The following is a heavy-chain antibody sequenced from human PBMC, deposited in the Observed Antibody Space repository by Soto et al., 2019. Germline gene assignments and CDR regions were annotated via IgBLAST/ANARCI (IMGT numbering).Heavy chain of an antibody. CDR3: ARQDCSSTSCYRFRPWFDP. Sequence: GESLKISCKGSGYIFTSYWIGWFLQMPVKGLEWMGIIYPGDSDTRYSPSFQGQVTISADKSISTAYLQWSSLKASDTAMYYCARQDCSSTSCYRFRPWFDPWGQGTLVTVSS. CDR1: GYIFTSYW. CDR2: IYPGDSDT. V-gene: IGHV5-51*01. J-gene: IGHJ5*02. D-gene: IGHD2-2*01.